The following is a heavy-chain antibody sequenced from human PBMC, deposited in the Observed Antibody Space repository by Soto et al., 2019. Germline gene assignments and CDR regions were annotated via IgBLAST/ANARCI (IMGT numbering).Heavy chain of an antibody. V-gene: IGHV3-23*01. J-gene: IGHJ6*02. CDR2: ISGSGGST. CDR3: AKCGVTGTLFYYYGMDV. CDR1: GFTFSSYA. D-gene: IGHD1-20*01. Sequence: SLRLSCAASGFTFSSYAMSWVRQAPGKGLEWVSAISGSGGSTYYADSVKGRFTISRDNSKNTLYLQMNSLRAEDTAVYYCAKCGVTGTLFYYYGMDVWGQGTTVTVSS.